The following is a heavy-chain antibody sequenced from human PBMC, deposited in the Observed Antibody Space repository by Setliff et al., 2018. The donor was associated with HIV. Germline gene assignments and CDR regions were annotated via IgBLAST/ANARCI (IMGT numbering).Heavy chain of an antibody. Sequence: SVKVSCKASGGTFSSYGISWVRQAPGQGLEWMGGIIPMFGTGFYAQKFRDRVTITTDENRSTAYMELSSLRPEDTGVFYCARVGHSSSYHYYGMGVWGQGTTVTVSS. D-gene: IGHD6-13*01. J-gene: IGHJ6*02. CDR3: ARVGHSSSYHYYGMGV. CDR1: GGTFSSYG. V-gene: IGHV1-69*05. CDR2: IIPMFGTG.